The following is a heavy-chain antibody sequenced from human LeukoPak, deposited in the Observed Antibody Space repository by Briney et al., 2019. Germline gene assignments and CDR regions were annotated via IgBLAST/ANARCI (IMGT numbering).Heavy chain of an antibody. CDR3: ARDSLNSGSYFDY. CDR1: GFTFRSNW. D-gene: IGHD3-10*01. V-gene: IGHV3-74*01. J-gene: IGHJ4*02. Sequence: GGSLRLSCAASGFTFRSNWMHWVRQAPGKGLAWVSRINSDGSSTNYADSVKGRFTISRDNAKNTLYLQMNSLRAEDTAVYYCARDSLNSGSYFDYWGQGTLVTVSS. CDR2: INSDGSST.